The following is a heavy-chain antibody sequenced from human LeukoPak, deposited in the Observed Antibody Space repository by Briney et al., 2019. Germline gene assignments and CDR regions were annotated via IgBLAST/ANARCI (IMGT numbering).Heavy chain of an antibody. J-gene: IGHJ4*02. V-gene: IGHV4-59*01. CDR3: ARTRAYFDY. Sequence: SETLSLTCTVSGGSISSYYWSWIRQPPGKGLEWIGYIYYSGSTNYNPSLKSRVTISVDMSKNQFSLKLSSVTAADTAVYYCARTRAYFDYWGQGTLVTVSS. CDR1: GGSISSYY. CDR2: IYYSGST.